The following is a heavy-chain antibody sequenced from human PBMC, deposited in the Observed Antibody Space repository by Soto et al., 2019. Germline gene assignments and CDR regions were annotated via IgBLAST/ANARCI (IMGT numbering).Heavy chain of an antibody. CDR2: IIPRPGTA. D-gene: IGHD2-2*01. CDR1: GGTFSSYA. V-gene: IGHV1-69*01. J-gene: IGHJ6*02. CDR3: ARSQGSSTSLEIYYYYYYGMDV. Sequence: QVQLVQSGAEVKKPGSSVKVSCKASGGTFSSYAISWVRQAPGQGLEWMGGIIPRPGTANYGQKSQGRVTITADESTSTAYMELSSLRSADTAVYYCARSQGSSTSLEIYYYYYYGMDVWGQGTTVTVSS.